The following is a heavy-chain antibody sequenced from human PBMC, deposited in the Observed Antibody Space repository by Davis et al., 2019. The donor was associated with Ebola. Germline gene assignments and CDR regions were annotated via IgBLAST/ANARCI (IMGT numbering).Heavy chain of an antibody. Sequence: PGGSLRLSCAGTGFIFSNYALHWVRQAPGKGLQWVALISYDGNDEYYADSVKGRLTISRDDAKNSLYLQMNSLRAEDTAVYYCARERGTYYYYYGLDVWGQGTTVTVSS. J-gene: IGHJ6*02. CDR1: GFIFSNYA. CDR2: ISYDGNDE. V-gene: IGHV3-30-3*01. D-gene: IGHD3-16*01. CDR3: ARERGTYYYYYGLDV.